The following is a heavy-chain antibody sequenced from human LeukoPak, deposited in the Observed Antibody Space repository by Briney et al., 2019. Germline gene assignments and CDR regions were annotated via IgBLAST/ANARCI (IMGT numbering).Heavy chain of an antibody. CDR3: ARGIAAAGPFDY. V-gene: IGHV1-2*02. D-gene: IGHD6-13*01. J-gene: IGHJ4*02. CDR1: GYTFTGYS. Sequence: ASVKVSCKTSGYTFTGYSVHWVRQAPGQGLEWMGWIDPNSGDTKYELKFQGRVIMTRDTSVSTAYMELRSLRSDDTAVYYCARGIAAAGPFDYWGQGTLVTVSS. CDR2: IDPNSGDT.